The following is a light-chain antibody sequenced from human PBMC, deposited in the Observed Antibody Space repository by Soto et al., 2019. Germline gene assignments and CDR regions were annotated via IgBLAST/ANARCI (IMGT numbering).Light chain of an antibody. V-gene: IGKV3-15*01. CDR2: YAS. CDR1: QSVSNN. CDR3: QQYNDWPPIT. J-gene: IGKJ5*01. Sequence: EIMMTQSPATLSVSPGERATLSCRASQSVSNNLAWYQQKPGQAPRLLIYYASTRATGIPARFSGSGSGTEFNLTISILQSEDVALYYCQQYNDWPPITFGQGTRLESK.